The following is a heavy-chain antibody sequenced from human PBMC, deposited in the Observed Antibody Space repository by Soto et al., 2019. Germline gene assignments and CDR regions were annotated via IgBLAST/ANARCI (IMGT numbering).Heavy chain of an antibody. J-gene: IGHJ5*02. CDR3: ARDVRWFDP. CDR1: GGTFSSYT. V-gene: IGHV1-69*08. Sequence: QVQLVQSGAEVKKPGSSVKVSCKASGGTFSSYTISWVRQAPGQGLEGMGRIIPILGIANYAQNFQGRVTITAEKSTSTAYMEMSSLRSEDTAVYYCARDVRWFDPWGQGTLVTVSS. CDR2: IIPILGIA.